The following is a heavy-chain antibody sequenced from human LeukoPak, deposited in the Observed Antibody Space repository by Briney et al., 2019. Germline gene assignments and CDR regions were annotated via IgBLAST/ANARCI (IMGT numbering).Heavy chain of an antibody. V-gene: IGHV4-59*01. D-gene: IGHD3-10*01. J-gene: IGHJ4*02. Sequence: SETLSLTCTVSGGSMSRYYWSWLRQPPGEALEWIGYIYYSGSTNYNPSLKSRVTISVDPSKNQFSLKLSSVTAADTAVSYCARQSSMARGVIGYCYGGGQGTLVTVSS. CDR2: IYYSGST. CDR1: GGSMSRYY. CDR3: ARQSSMARGVIGYCYG.